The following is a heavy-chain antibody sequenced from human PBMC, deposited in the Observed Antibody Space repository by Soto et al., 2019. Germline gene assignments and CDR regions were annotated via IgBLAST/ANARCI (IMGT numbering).Heavy chain of an antibody. V-gene: IGHV1-18*01. J-gene: IGHJ4*02. Sequence: ASVKVSCKASGYTLASFGFSWVRQAPGQGLEWLGWISAYNGNTHYAQKVRDRVTLTTDTSTNTAYMELRSLTSDDTAVYYCARDKESINARILKDLGQGTRFTVSS. CDR3: ARDKESINARILKD. CDR2: ISAYNGNT. D-gene: IGHD2-21*01. CDR1: GYTLASFG.